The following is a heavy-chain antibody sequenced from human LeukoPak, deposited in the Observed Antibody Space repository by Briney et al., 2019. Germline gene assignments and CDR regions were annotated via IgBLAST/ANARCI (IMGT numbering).Heavy chain of an antibody. J-gene: IGHJ5*02. V-gene: IGHV3-21*06. CDR2: ISTSSSYI. CDR1: GFTFSSHS. D-gene: IGHD6-6*01. CDR3: ARGSSNIAGRDNWFDP. Sequence: GGSLRLSCAGSGFTFSSHSMNWVRQAPGKGLERVSSISTSSSYIDYADSVKGRFTISRDNAKNSLYLQMNSLRADDTAVYYCARGSSNIAGRDNWFDPWGQGTLVTVSS.